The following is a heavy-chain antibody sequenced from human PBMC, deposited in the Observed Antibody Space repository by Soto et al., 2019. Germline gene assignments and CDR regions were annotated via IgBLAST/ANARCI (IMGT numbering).Heavy chain of an antibody. CDR1: GGSISSGDYY. CDR3: ARDLAHCSSTSCSRMDV. J-gene: IGHJ6*02. CDR2: IYYSGST. D-gene: IGHD2-2*01. V-gene: IGHV4-30-4*01. Sequence: SETLYLTCTVSGGSISSGDYYWSWIRQPPGKGLEWIGYIYYSGSTYYNPSLKSRVTISVDTSKNQFSLKLSSVTAADTAVYYCARDLAHCSSTSCSRMDVWGQGTTVTVSS.